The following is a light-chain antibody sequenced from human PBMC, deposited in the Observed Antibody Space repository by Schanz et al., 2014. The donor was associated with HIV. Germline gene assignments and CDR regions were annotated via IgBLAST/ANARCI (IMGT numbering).Light chain of an antibody. CDR1: SSNVGSYHL. CDR3: CSFAGRVHV. V-gene: IGLV2-23*02. CDR2: DVS. Sequence: QSALTHPASLSESPGQSITIPCTGTSSNVGSYHLASWYQQHPGKAPELMLYDVSNRPSGLPTRFSCSKSDNTASLTISGLQVEDEADYYCCSFAGRVHVFGTGTKLTVL. J-gene: IGLJ1*01.